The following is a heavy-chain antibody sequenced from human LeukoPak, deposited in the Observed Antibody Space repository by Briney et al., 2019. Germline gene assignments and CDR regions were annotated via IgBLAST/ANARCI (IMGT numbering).Heavy chain of an antibody. D-gene: IGHD2-2*01. J-gene: IGHJ4*02. Sequence: PGGSLRLSCAASGFTFSNAWMNWVRQSPGKGLEWVGRIKSKTDGGTIDYGAPVKGRFTISRDDSKNTLFLQMNSLRAEDTAVYYCARDQRYCSSSSCPWEPFDYWGQGTLVTVSS. CDR1: GFTFSNAW. CDR2: IKSKTDGGTI. V-gene: IGHV3-15*01. CDR3: ARDQRYCSSSSCPWEPFDY.